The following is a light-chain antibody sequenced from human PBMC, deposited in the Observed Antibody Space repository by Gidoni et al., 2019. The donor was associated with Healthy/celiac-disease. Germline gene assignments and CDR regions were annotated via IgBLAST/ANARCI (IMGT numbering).Light chain of an antibody. CDR3: QAWDSSTASYV. Sequence: SYELTPPPSVSVSPGQTASITCSGDKLGDKYACWYQQKPGQSPVLVIYQDSKRPSGIPERFSGSNSGNTATLTISGTQAMDEADYYCQAWDSSTASYVFGTGTKVTVL. CDR1: KLGDKY. CDR2: QDS. J-gene: IGLJ1*01. V-gene: IGLV3-1*01.